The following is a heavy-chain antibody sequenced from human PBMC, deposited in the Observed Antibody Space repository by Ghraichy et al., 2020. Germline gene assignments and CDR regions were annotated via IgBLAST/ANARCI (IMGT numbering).Heavy chain of an antibody. Sequence: SETLSLTCAVYGGSFSGYYWSWIRQPPGKGLEWIGEINHSGSTNYNPSLKSRVTISVDTSKNQFSLKLSSVTAADTAVYYCARVQLFRLGFDYWGQGTLVTVSS. J-gene: IGHJ4*02. CDR3: ARVQLFRLGFDY. D-gene: IGHD1-1*01. CDR1: GGSFSGYY. CDR2: INHSGST. V-gene: IGHV4-34*01.